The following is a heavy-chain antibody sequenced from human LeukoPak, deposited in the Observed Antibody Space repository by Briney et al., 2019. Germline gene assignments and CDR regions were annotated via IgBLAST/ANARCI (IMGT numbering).Heavy chain of an antibody. J-gene: IGHJ3*02. CDR2: ISTSTTTI. D-gene: IGHD3-22*01. CDR3: ATDREDYDSSGYYLSGAFDI. Sequence: GGSLRLSCAVSGFTFSGYSMKWVRQAPGKGLEWVSYISTSTTTIYHADFVKGRFTASRDNAKNSLYLQMDSLRVEDTAVYYCATDREDYDSSGYYLSGAFDIWGQGTMVTVSS. V-gene: IGHV3-48*01. CDR1: GFTFSGYS.